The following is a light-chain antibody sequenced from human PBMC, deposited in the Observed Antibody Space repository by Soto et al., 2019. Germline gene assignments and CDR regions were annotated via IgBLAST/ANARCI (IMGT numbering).Light chain of an antibody. CDR1: QSVSGSY. CDR2: GAS. J-gene: IGKJ2*01. CDR3: QQYGFSSYT. Sequence: EVVLTQSPGTLSLSPGDRATLSCRASQSVSGSYLAWYQHRPGQAPRLLIYGASRRAAGIPHRFSASGSGTEFTLIISRLEPEDFAVYYCQQYGFSSYTFGQGTNLEMK. V-gene: IGKV3-20*01.